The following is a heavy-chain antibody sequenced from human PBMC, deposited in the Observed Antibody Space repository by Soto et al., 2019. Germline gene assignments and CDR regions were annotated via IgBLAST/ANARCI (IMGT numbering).Heavy chain of an antibody. CDR2: IIPIFGKG. CDR1: GETFSIYA. CDR3: SSPWDLSCYERGHPPPLNC. J-gene: IGHJ4*02. V-gene: IGHV1-69*13. D-gene: IGHD2-2*01. Sequence: SVNVSRKASGETFSIYAINWVRQAPGHGLEWMGGIIPIFGKGNYTPKFQGRVTMTADESTHTAYMELNSLGSENTAEYYCSSPWDLSCYERGHPPPLNCWGQGTVVTVSS.